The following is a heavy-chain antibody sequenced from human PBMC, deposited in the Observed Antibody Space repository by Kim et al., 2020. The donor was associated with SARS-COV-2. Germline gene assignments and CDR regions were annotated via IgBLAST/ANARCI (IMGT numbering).Heavy chain of an antibody. D-gene: IGHD3-3*01. CDR2: IYYSGST. CDR3: ARHVFFAGPASFPPFMDV. Sequence: SETLSLTCTVSGGSISSYYWSWIRQPPGKGLEWIGYIYYSGSTNYNPSLKSRVTISVDTSKNQFSLKLSSVTAADTAVYYCARHVFFAGPASFPPFMDVWGQGTTVTVSS. V-gene: IGHV4-59*08. CDR1: GGSISSYY. J-gene: IGHJ6*02.